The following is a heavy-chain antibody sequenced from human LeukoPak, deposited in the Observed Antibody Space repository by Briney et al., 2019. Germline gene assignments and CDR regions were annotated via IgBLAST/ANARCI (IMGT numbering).Heavy chain of an antibody. CDR2: VFDSGST. J-gene: IGHJ4*02. Sequence: SETLSLTCTVSGDSISSGTYYWGWIRQSPGKRLEWIGGVFDSGSTDYNPSLKSRVTISVDTSKNQFSLKLSSMTAADTAIYYCARLHRRNPGPDYWGQGTRVTVCS. CDR1: GDSISSGTYY. CDR3: ARLHRRNPGPDY. D-gene: IGHD1-14*01. V-gene: IGHV4-39*01.